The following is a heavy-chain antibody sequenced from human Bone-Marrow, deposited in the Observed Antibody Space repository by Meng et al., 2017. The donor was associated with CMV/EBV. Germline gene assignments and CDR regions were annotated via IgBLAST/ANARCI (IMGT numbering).Heavy chain of an antibody. J-gene: IGHJ4*02. V-gene: IGHV4-59*08. CDR3: ATHAGSMVVTNFDY. CDR1: GDSIKSYY. CDR2: IYYSENT. Sequence: SETLSLTCTASGDSIKSYYWSWIRQPPGKGLEWIGYIYYSENTIYNPSLKSRVTISADTSKSLFSLKLNSVTAADTAVYYCATHAGSMVVTNFDYWGQGTLVTVSS. D-gene: IGHD4-23*01.